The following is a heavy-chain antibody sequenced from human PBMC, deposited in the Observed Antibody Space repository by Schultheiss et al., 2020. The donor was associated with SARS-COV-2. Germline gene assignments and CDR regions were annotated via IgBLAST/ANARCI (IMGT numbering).Heavy chain of an antibody. D-gene: IGHD6-19*01. CDR2: ISPYNGNT. CDR1: GYTFTSYG. Sequence: ASVKVSCKASGYTFTSYGISWVRQAPGQGLEWMGWISPYNGNTNFAQKLQDRVTMTTDTSTSTAYMELRSLRSDDTAVFYCARDDLRIAVAGHFDYWGQGTLVTVSS. CDR3: ARDDLRIAVAGHFDY. V-gene: IGHV1-18*01. J-gene: IGHJ4*02.